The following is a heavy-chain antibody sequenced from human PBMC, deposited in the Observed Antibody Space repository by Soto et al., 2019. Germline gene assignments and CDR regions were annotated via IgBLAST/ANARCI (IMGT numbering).Heavy chain of an antibody. J-gene: IGHJ1*01. V-gene: IGHV3-33*06. CDR1: GFTFSAYG. D-gene: IGHD1-26*01. Sequence: QVQLVESGGGVVHPGRSLRLACTTSGFTFSAYGMHWVRQAPGKGLEWVAVMFYDGSNEYYADSVKGRFIISRDNSKNTLYLQMSSLIAEDTAVYYWGKSNYYCGRGAHWGQGTLVTVAS. CDR3: GKSNYYCGRGAH. CDR2: MFYDGSNE.